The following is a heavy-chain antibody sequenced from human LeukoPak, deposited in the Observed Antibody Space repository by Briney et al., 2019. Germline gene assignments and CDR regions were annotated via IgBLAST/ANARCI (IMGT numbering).Heavy chain of an antibody. J-gene: IGHJ4*02. CDR3: ARAVIYCSSTSCPDFDY. Sequence: AAPVKVSCKTSGYTFAGYYMHWVRQAPGQGLEWMGWINPNSGGTNCAQKFQGRVTMTRDTSISTAYMELSRLRSDDTAVYYCARAVIYCSSTSCPDFDYWGQGTLVTVSS. CDR2: INPNSGGT. V-gene: IGHV1-2*02. D-gene: IGHD2-2*01. CDR1: GYTFAGYY.